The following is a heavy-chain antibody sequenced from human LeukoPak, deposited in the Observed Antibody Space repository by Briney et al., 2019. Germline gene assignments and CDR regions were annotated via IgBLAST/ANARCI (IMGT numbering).Heavy chain of an antibody. CDR1: GGSINYYC. J-gene: IGHJ3*02. V-gene: IGHV4-59*08. CDR2: IYFSGST. Sequence: KPSETLSLTCTVSGGSINYYCWSWIRQPPGKGLDWIGYIYFSGSTNYIPSLKSRVTISVDTSKNQFSLKLSSVTASDTAVYYCARLHLGYSYGDAFDIWGQGTMVSVSS. CDR3: ARLHLGYSYGDAFDI. D-gene: IGHD5-18*01.